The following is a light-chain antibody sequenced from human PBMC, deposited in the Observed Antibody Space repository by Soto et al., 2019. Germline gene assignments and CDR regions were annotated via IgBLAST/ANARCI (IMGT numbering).Light chain of an antibody. Sequence: IVLTQSPGTLSLSPGERATLFCRASQGISTLLAWYQQKPGQAPRLLIYAASTRAAGIPARFSGSGSGTEFTLTISSLQSEDFEIYYCQQYNNWPITFGQGTRLEI. CDR2: AAS. CDR1: QGISTL. V-gene: IGKV3-15*01. J-gene: IGKJ5*01. CDR3: QQYNNWPIT.